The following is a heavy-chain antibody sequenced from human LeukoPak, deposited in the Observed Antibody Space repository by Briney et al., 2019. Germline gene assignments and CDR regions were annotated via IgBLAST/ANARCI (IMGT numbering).Heavy chain of an antibody. CDR1: SGSISSYY. Sequence: SETLSLTCTVSSGSISSYYWSWIRQPPGKGLEWIGYIYYSGSTNYNPSLKSRVTISVDTSKNQLSLKLSSVTAADTVVYYCARSFLTNWSGYLYGMDVWGQGTTVTVSS. J-gene: IGHJ6*02. V-gene: IGHV4-59*01. D-gene: IGHD3-3*01. CDR3: ARSFLTNWSGYLYGMDV. CDR2: IYYSGST.